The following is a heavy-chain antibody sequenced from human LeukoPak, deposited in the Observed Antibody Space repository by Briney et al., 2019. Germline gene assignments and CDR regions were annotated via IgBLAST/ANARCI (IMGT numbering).Heavy chain of an antibody. D-gene: IGHD4-17*01. Sequence: GGSLRLSCAASGFTFSSYRMNWVPQAPGKGLEWVSSISSSSIYIYYADSVKGRFTISRDNAKNSLYLQMNSLRAEDTAVYYCARAGLRSRSDAFDIWGQGTMVTVSS. CDR3: ARAGLRSRSDAFDI. V-gene: IGHV3-21*01. J-gene: IGHJ3*02. CDR2: ISSSSIYI. CDR1: GFTFSSYR.